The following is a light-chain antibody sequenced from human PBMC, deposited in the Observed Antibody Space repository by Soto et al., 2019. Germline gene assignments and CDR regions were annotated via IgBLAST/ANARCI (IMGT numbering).Light chain of an antibody. V-gene: IGKV3-20*01. CDR1: QSVGSIY. CDR2: GAS. Sequence: EIVLTQSPGTLSLSPGEGATLSCRASQSVGSIYLAWYQQKPGQAPRLLIYGASSRATGIPDRFSGSGSGTDFTLTISRLEPEDFAVYYCQQHGSSPPWTFGQGTKVDIK. J-gene: IGKJ1*01. CDR3: QQHGSSPPWT.